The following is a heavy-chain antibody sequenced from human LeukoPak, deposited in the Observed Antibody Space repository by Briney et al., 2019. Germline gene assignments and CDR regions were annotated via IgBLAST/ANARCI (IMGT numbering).Heavy chain of an antibody. J-gene: IGHJ4*02. Sequence: GGSLRLSCAASGFTFDDYGMSWVRQAPGKGLEWVSGINWNGESTGYVDSVKGRFTISRDNSKNTLYLQMNSLRAGDTALYYCARATYYYDSSGYYFDYWGQGTLVTVSS. CDR2: INWNGEST. V-gene: IGHV3-20*04. D-gene: IGHD3-22*01. CDR3: ARATYYYDSSGYYFDY. CDR1: GFTFDDYG.